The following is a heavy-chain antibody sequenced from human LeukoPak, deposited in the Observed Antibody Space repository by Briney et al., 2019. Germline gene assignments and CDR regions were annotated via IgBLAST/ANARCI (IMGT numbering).Heavy chain of an antibody. J-gene: IGHJ5*02. Sequence: GGSLKLSCAASGFIFSNYAMSWVCQAPGKGLEWVSGISASGGDTFYADSVKGRFTISRDNSKNTLSLQMNSLRVEDTAIYYCAKDVRRCNGACTWGQGTLVTVSS. CDR1: GFIFSNYA. V-gene: IGHV3-23*01. CDR3: AKDVRRCNGACT. CDR2: ISASGGDT. D-gene: IGHD2-8*01.